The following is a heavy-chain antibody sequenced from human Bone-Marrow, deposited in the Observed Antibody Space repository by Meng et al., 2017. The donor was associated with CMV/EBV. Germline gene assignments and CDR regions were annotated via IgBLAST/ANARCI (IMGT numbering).Heavy chain of an antibody. Sequence: SVKVSCKASGGTFSSYTISWVRQAPGQGLEWMGRIIPILGIANYAQKFQGRVTITADKSTSTAYMELNSLRSEDTAVYYCASITGTTSNWFDPWGQGTLVTVSS. CDR2: IIPILGIA. D-gene: IGHD1-7*01. CDR1: GGTFSSYT. CDR3: ASITGTTSNWFDP. V-gene: IGHV1-69*02. J-gene: IGHJ5*02.